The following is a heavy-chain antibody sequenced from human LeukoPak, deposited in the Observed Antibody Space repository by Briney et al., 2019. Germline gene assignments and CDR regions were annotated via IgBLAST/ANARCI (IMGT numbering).Heavy chain of an antibody. CDR1: GFTFSSYV. Sequence: GGSLRLSCETAGFTFSSYVMHWVRRTPGKGLAWVSRISHDGIISYADSVKGRFTISRDNAKNTLILQMNSLRVEDTAVYYCARDWVYKIDYWGRGTLVTVSS. CDR2: ISHDGII. J-gene: IGHJ4*02. V-gene: IGHV3-74*01. CDR3: ARDWVYKIDY. D-gene: IGHD5-24*01.